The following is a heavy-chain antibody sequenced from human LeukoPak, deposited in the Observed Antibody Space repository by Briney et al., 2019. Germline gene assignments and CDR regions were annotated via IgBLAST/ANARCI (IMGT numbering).Heavy chain of an antibody. V-gene: IGHV4-59*01. CDR3: ARGISGVWGSYSGAFDI. D-gene: IGHD3-16*01. J-gene: IGHJ3*02. CDR2: IYYSGST. CDR1: GGSISSYY. Sequence: SGTLSLTCTVSGGSISSYYWSWIRQPPGKGLEWIGYIYYSGSTNYNPSLKSRVTISVDTSKNQFSLKLSSVTAADTAVYYCARGISGVWGSYSGAFDIWGQGTMVTVSS.